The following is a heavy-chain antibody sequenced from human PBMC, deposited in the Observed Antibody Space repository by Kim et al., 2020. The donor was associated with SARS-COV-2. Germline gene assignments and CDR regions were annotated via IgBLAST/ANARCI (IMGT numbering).Heavy chain of an antibody. CDR2: VGGSGGGS. D-gene: IGHD1-26*01. CDR3: GKGGGMDV. J-gene: IGHJ6*02. V-gene: IGHV3-23*01. CDR1: GFTFSNYP. Sequence: GGSLRLSCAASGFTFSNYPRTWVRQAPGKGLEWVSVVGGSGGGSIYADSVKGRFTISRDNPKNMLYMQMNSMRDEDTAVYYWGKGGGMDVWGQGNTVNVS.